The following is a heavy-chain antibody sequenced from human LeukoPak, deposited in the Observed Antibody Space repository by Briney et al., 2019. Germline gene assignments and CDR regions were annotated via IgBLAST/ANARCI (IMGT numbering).Heavy chain of an antibody. Sequence: GGSLRLSCAASGFIFDDYGMSWVRQAPGKGLEWVSGINWNGGSTGYADSVKGRFTISRDNAKNTLYLQMNSLRAEDTALFYCARSAGYSPSHFDYWGQGTLVTVSS. D-gene: IGHD2-15*01. CDR1: GFIFDDYG. J-gene: IGHJ4*02. CDR2: INWNGGST. V-gene: IGHV3-20*04. CDR3: ARSAGYSPSHFDY.